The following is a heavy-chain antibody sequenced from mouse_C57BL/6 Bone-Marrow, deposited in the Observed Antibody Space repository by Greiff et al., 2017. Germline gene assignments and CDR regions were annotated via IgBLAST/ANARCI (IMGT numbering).Heavy chain of an antibody. CDR3: ARIYYGLTRGYFDV. CDR2: SYWDDDK. V-gene: IGHV8-12*01. D-gene: IGHD1-2*01. Sequence: QVQLKQSGPGILQSSQTLSLTCSFSGFSLSTSGMGVSWLRQPSGKGLEWLAHSYWDDDKRYNPSLKSRLTISKDTSRNQVFLKITSVDTADTATYYCARIYYGLTRGYFDVWGTGTTVTVSS. J-gene: IGHJ1*03. CDR1: GFSLSTSGMG.